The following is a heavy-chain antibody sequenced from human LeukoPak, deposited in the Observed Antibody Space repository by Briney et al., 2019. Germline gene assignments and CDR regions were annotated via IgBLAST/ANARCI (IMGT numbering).Heavy chain of an antibody. Sequence: ASQTLSLTCAVSGGSISSGGYSWSWIRQPPGKGLEWIGYIYHSRSTYYNPSLKSRVTISVDRSKNQFSLKLSSVTAADTAVYYCARGRLPMYYFDYWGQGTLVTVSS. CDR3: ARGRLPMYYFDY. D-gene: IGHD5-12*01. J-gene: IGHJ4*02. CDR2: IYHSRST. V-gene: IGHV4-30-2*01. CDR1: GGSISSGGYS.